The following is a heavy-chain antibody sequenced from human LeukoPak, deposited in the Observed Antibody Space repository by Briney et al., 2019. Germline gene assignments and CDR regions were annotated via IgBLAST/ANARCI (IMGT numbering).Heavy chain of an antibody. V-gene: IGHV3-30*19. J-gene: IGHJ4*02. Sequence: GRSLRLSCAASGFTFSSYGMHWVRQAPGKGLEWVAVISYDGSNKYYADSVKGRFTISRDNSKNTLYLQMNSLRAEDTAVYYCARYCSSTSCYSGTVDYWGQGTLVTVSS. D-gene: IGHD2-2*01. CDR3: ARYCSSTSCYSGTVDY. CDR2: ISYDGSNK. CDR1: GFTFSSYG.